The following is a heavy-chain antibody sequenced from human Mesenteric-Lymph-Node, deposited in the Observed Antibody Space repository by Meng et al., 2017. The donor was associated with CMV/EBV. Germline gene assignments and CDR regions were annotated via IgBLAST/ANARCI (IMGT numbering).Heavy chain of an antibody. CDR2: IYYSGST. J-gene: IGHJ4*02. V-gene: IGHV4-39*07. D-gene: IGHD2-21*01. Sequence: GSLRLSCTVSGGSISSSSYYWGWIRQPPGKGLEWIGNIYYSGSTYYNPSLKSRVTISVDTSKNQFSLSLTSVTAADTAVYYCARANSPSYFDYWGQGMLVTVSS. CDR1: GGSISSSSYY. CDR3: ARANSPSYFDY.